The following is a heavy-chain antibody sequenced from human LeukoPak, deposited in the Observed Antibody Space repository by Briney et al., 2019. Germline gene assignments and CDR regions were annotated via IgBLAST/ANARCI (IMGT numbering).Heavy chain of an antibody. CDR1: GFTVSSNY. CDR2: IGDTSGI. V-gene: IGHV3-48*02. CDR3: ARELSMDV. Sequence: PGGSLRLSCAASGFTVSSNYMSWVRQAPGKGLEWVSYIGDTSGIYYADSVKGRFTISRDNAKNSLYLQMNSLRDEDTAVYYCARELSMDVWGQGTTVTVSS. J-gene: IGHJ6*02.